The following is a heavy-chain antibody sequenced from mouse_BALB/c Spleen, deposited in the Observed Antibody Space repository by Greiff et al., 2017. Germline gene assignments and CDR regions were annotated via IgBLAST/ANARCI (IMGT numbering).Heavy chain of an antibody. V-gene: IGHV3-2*02. Sequence: EVHLVESGPGLVKPSQSLSLTCTVTGYSITSDYAWNWIRQFPGNKLEWMGSISYSGSTSYNPSLKSRISITRDTSKNQFFLQLNSVTTEDTATYYCARSTTVVATQWGQGTLVTVSA. CDR2: ISYSGST. CDR1: GYSITSDYA. J-gene: IGHJ3*02. CDR3: ARSTTVVATQ. D-gene: IGHD1-1*01.